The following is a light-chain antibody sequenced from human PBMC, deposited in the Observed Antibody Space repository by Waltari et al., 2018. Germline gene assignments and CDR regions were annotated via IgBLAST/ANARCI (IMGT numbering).Light chain of an antibody. CDR3: SSRELSGHVV. CDR2: GQN. J-gene: IGLJ2*01. V-gene: IGLV3-19*01. CDR1: ILRTYY. Sequence: SSDLTQDPDVSVALGQTVRITCQGEILRTYYGNWGRQKPGQAPELVLYGQNNRPSGIPDRFSASSSENTASLIITGAQAEDEADYYCSSRELSGHVVFGGGTRLTVL.